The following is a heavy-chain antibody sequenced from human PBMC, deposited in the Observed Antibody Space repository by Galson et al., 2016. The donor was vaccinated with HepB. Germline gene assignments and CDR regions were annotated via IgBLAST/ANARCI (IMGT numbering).Heavy chain of an antibody. J-gene: IGHJ4*02. CDR2: INPDSGYT. V-gene: IGHV1-3*01. CDR1: GYSFSDYA. D-gene: IGHD5-18*01. Sequence: SVKVSCKASGYSFSDYAIHWVRQAPGQRLEWVGWINPDSGYTKSSQKFQDRVAITRDTSANTAYMELNSLRFEDTAVYFCARDAQKWLHCLVSWGQGTQVTVSS. CDR3: ARDAQKWLHCLVS.